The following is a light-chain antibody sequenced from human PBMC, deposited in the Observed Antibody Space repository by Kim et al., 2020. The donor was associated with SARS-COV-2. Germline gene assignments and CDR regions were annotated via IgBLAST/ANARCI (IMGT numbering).Light chain of an antibody. CDR1: SLRSYY. Sequence: AVGQTVRNTCQGDSLRSYYASWYQQKQGQAPVLVIYGKNNRPSGIPDRFSGSSSGNTASLTITGAQAEDEADYYCNSRDSSGNFYVFGTGTKVTVL. CDR3: NSRDSSGNFYV. CDR2: GKN. V-gene: IGLV3-19*01. J-gene: IGLJ1*01.